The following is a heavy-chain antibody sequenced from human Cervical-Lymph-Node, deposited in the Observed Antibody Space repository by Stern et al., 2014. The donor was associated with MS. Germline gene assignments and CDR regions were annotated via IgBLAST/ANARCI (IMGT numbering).Heavy chain of an antibody. CDR2: HDPGSSDT. Sequence: VQLVQSGAEVKKPGESLKISCTGSGYSFTSYWIGWVRQMPGKGLEWMGIHDPGSSDTRSSPSSQGQVPMSADKPISTAYLHWSSLKASDTAMYYCARPPLTGDPYFDYWGQGTLVTVSS. J-gene: IGHJ4*02. CDR1: GYSFTSYW. CDR3: ARPPLTGDPYFDY. D-gene: IGHD7-27*01. V-gene: IGHV5-51*04.